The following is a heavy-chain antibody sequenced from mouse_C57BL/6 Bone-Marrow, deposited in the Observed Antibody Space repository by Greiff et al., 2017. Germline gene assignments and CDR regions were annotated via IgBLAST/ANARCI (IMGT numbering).Heavy chain of an antibody. J-gene: IGHJ4*01. CDR1: EYEFPSHD. V-gene: IGHV5-2*01. CDR2: INSDGGRT. CDR3: ARQVPPDYAMDY. Sequence: DVQLVESGGGLVQPGESLKLSCESNEYEFPSHDMSWVRKTPETRLELVAAINSDGGRTYYPDTMERRSIITRDNTRKTLYLQMSSLRSEDTALYYFARQVPPDYAMDYWGQGTSVTVAS.